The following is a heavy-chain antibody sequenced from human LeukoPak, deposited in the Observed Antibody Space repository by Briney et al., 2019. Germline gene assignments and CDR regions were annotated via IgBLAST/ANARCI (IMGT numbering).Heavy chain of an antibody. CDR3: ARDNDLLRYFDWPLDY. V-gene: IGHV3-11*06. J-gene: IGHJ4*02. Sequence: GGSLRLSCAVSGLTFSDYYMSWIRQAPGKGLEWVSSISSSSSYIYYADSVKGRFTISRDNAKNSLYLQMNSLRAEDTAVYYCARDNDLLRYFDWPLDYWGQGTLVTVSS. D-gene: IGHD3-9*01. CDR1: GLTFSDYY. CDR2: ISSSSSYI.